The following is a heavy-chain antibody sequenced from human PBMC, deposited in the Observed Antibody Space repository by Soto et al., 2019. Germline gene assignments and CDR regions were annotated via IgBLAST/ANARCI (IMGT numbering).Heavy chain of an antibody. V-gene: IGHV3-23*01. Sequence: EVQLLESGGALVQPGGSLRLSCAASGFTFSNHAMNWVRQAPGKGLEWVSTISDSGSTYYADSVKGRFTISRDNSKNTLYLQMTSLRAEDTAVYYCARDAGGHYCTSTSCLYFFDHWGQGTLVIVSS. D-gene: IGHD2-2*01. CDR3: ARDAGGHYCTSTSCLYFFDH. CDR1: GFTFSNHA. J-gene: IGHJ4*02. CDR2: ISDSGST.